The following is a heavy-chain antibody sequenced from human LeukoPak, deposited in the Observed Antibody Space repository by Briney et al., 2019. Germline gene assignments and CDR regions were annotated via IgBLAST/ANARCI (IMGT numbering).Heavy chain of an antibody. CDR3: ARVGYSYGPTYYYYMDV. D-gene: IGHD5-18*01. J-gene: IGHJ6*03. CDR2: IYYSGST. V-gene: IGHV4-59*01. Sequence: PSETLSLTCAVYGGSFSGYYWSWIRQPPGKGLEWIGYIYYSGSTNYNPSLKSRVTISVDTSKNQFSLKLSSVTAADTAVYYCARVGYSYGPTYYYYMDVWGKGTTVTISS. CDR1: GGSFSGYY.